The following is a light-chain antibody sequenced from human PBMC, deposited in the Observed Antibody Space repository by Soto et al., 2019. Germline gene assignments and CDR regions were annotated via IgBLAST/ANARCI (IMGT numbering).Light chain of an antibody. CDR1: SSNIGNNY. V-gene: IGLV1-51*01. J-gene: IGLJ3*02. CDR2: EDD. Sequence: QSVLTQPPSGSAAPGQRVAISCSGTSSNIGNNYISWYQQLPGTAPKLLIYEDDKRPSGIPDRFSGSKSDTSATLGITGLQTGDEADYYCGTWESSLSSWVFGGGTKLTVL. CDR3: GTWESSLSSWV.